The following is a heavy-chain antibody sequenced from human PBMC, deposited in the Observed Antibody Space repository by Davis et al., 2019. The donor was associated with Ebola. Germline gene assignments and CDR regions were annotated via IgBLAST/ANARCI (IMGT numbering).Heavy chain of an antibody. J-gene: IGHJ6*02. V-gene: IGHV3-21*01. CDR1: GFTVSSYS. D-gene: IGHD3-22*01. Sequence: GESLKISCAASGFTVSSYSMNWVRQAPGKGLEWVSSISSSSSYIYYADSVKGRFTISRDNAKNSLYLQMNSLRAEDTAVYYCARDGGYYYDSSGYYYSYYYYGMDVWGQGTTVTVSS. CDR3: ARDGGYYYDSSGYYYSYYYYGMDV. CDR2: ISSSSSYI.